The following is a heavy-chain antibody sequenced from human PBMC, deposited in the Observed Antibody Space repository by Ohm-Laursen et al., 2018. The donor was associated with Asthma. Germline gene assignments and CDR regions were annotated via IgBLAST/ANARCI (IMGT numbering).Heavy chain of an antibody. D-gene: IGHD3-16*02. CDR1: GGSFSGYY. Sequence: TLSLTWAVYGGSFSGYYWSWIRQPPGKGLEWIGEINHSGSTNYNPSLKSRVTISVDTSKNQFSLKLSSVTAADTAVYYCAKDSNRDGGIVGLFDFLGQGTLVIVSS. J-gene: IGHJ4*02. CDR3: AKDSNRDGGIVGLFDF. CDR2: INHSGST. V-gene: IGHV4-34*01.